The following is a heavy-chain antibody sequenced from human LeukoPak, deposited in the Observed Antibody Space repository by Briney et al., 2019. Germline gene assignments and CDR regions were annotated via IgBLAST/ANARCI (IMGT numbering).Heavy chain of an antibody. CDR3: ARAAATGTVDY. CDR1: EFTFSNNW. Sequence: AGGSLRLSGAAPEFTFSNNWISWARQPQGKGLEWVANIDQDGSAKYYVDSMKGRFTISRDNAKNSLYLQMNSLRAEDTAVYYCARAAATGTVDYWGQGTLVTVSS. D-gene: IGHD1-1*01. V-gene: IGHV3-7*01. CDR2: IDQDGSAK. J-gene: IGHJ4*02.